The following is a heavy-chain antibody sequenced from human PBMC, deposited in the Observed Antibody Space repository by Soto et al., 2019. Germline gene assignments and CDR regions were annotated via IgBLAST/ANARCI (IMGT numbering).Heavy chain of an antibody. CDR2: INPDSGGT. D-gene: IGHD6-6*01. CDR3: ARGRYTSSYYFDQ. Sequence: ASVKVSCKASGYTFTGYFMHWVRQAPGQGLEWMGWINPDSGGTNYAQKFQGWVTMTRDTSISTAYMELSRLRSDDTAMYYCARGRYTSSYYFDQWGQGTLVTVSS. J-gene: IGHJ4*02. V-gene: IGHV1-2*04. CDR1: GYTFTGYF.